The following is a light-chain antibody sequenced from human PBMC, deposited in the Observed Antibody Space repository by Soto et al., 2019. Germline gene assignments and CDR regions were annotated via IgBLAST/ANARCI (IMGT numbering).Light chain of an antibody. CDR3: QQCHTAYT. CDR1: QNINSY. J-gene: IGKJ2*01. CDR2: GAS. V-gene: IGKV1-39*01. Sequence: DIQMTQSPSSLSASLGDRVTITCRASQNINSYLNWYQHKPGKAPKVLIYGASSLQSRVPSRFSGSVSGTDFTLTITKLQSEDFATYYCQQCHTAYTFGQGTKLEIK.